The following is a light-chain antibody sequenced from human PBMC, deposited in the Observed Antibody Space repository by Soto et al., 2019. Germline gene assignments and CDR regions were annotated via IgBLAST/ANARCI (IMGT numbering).Light chain of an antibody. CDR1: NSDVGAYRY. V-gene: IGLV2-8*01. CDR2: EVN. CDR3: NSYTGTSNV. Sequence: QSVLTQPPSASGSLGQSVTISCTGTNSDVGAYRYVSWYQQHPGKPPKLIIYEVNERPSGVPDRFSGSKSGNTASLTVSGLHAEDEADYYCNSYTGTSNVFGTGTKLTVL. J-gene: IGLJ1*01.